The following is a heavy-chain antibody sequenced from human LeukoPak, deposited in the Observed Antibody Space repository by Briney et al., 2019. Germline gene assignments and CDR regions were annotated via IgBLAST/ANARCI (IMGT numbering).Heavy chain of an antibody. J-gene: IGHJ4*02. D-gene: IGHD1-14*01. Sequence: GGSLRLSCAASGFTFSSYWMTWVRQTPGKGLEWVAHIKGDGSERYYVDSVKGRFTISRDNAKISLSLQMNSLRAEDTAVYYCARRKIRDLDYWGQGTLVTVSS. CDR3: ARRKIRDLDY. V-gene: IGHV3-7*02. CDR1: GFTFSSYW. CDR2: IKGDGSER.